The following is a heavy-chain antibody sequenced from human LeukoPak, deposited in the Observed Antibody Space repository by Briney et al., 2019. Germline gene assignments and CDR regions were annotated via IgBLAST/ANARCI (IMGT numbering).Heavy chain of an antibody. Sequence: GGSLRLSCAASGFTFSSYAMSWVRQAPGKGLEWVAFIRYDGSNKYYADSVKGRFTISRDNSKNTLYLQMNSLRAEDTAVYYCAKSTQAYYYDSSPHYWGQGTLVTVSS. D-gene: IGHD3-22*01. J-gene: IGHJ4*02. CDR2: IRYDGSNK. CDR1: GFTFSSYA. CDR3: AKSTQAYYYDSSPHY. V-gene: IGHV3-30*02.